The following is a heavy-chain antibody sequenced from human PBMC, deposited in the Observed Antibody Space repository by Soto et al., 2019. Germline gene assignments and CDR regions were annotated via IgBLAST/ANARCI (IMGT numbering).Heavy chain of an antibody. D-gene: IGHD1-1*01. CDR3: ARGSGIVALPSELVDVKYDS. J-gene: IGHJ4*02. V-gene: IGHV4-34*01. CDR1: GQSFSGHS. CDR2: INESGST. Sequence: QVQLQQWGAGLVKPSETLSLSCAVYGQSFSGHSWAWIRQPPGKGLEWIGEINESGSTYYNPSLKSRVPISTDTSKNPCSLKLSSVSAADTAAYFCARGSGIVALPSELVDVKYDSWGQGTLVNVSS.